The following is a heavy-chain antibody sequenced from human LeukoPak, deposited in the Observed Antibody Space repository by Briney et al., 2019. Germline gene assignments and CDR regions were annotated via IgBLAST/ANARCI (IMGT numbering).Heavy chain of an antibody. J-gene: IGHJ5*02. CDR2: IIPIFGTA. CDR3: ARAGQLLRGNWFDP. CDR1: GGTFSSYA. Sequence: SVNVYCKASGGTFSSYAISWVRQAPGQGLEWMGGIIPIFGTANYAQKFQGRVTITADESTSTAYMELSSLRSEDTAVYYCARAGQLLRGNWFDPWGQGTLVTVSS. D-gene: IGHD2-2*01. V-gene: IGHV1-69*01.